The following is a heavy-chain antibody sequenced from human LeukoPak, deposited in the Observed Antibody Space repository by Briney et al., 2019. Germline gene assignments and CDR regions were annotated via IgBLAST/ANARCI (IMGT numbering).Heavy chain of an antibody. V-gene: IGHV4-34*01. CDR2: INHSGST. D-gene: IGHD3-22*01. J-gene: IGHJ2*01. CDR1: GGSFSGYY. Sequence: SETLSLTCAVDGGSFSGYYWSWIRQPPGKGLEWIGEINHSGSTNYNPSLKSRVTISVDTSKNQFSLKLSSVTAADTAVYYCARGRGSSGYYYGGHWYFDLWGRGTLVTVSS. CDR3: ARGRGSSGYYYGGHWYFDL.